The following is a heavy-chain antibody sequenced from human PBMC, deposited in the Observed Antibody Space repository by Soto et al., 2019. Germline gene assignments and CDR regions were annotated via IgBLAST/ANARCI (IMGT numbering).Heavy chain of an antibody. V-gene: IGHV4-61*01. Sequence: SETLSLTCSVPGGSVSDKTYYWSWIRQPPGKRLEWIEYVYYSGTTNYNPSLKSRVTISVDLSKNRFSLRLSSVTTADTALYYCAKTTAVPNTLRSRYFFDYWGQGTLVTVSS. CDR1: GGSVSDKTYY. J-gene: IGHJ4*02. CDR2: VYYSGTT. CDR3: AKTTAVPNTLRSRYFFDY. D-gene: IGHD4-17*01.